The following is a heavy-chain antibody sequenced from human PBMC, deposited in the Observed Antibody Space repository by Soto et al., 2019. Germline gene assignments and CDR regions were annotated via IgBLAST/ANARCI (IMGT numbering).Heavy chain of an antibody. J-gene: IGHJ4*02. CDR3: AGTYYYGSGSYN. CDR2: IKEDGSET. V-gene: IGHV3-7*03. Sequence: PGGSLRLSCAASGFTISTSWMTWVRQAPGKGLEWVANIKEDGSETYYADSVKGRFTISRHNSKNTLYLQMNSLRAEDTAVYYCAGTYYYGSGSYNWGQGTLVTVSS. D-gene: IGHD3-10*01. CDR1: GFTISTSW.